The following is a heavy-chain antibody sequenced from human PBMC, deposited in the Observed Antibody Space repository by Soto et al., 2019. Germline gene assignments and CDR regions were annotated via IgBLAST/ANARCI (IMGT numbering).Heavy chain of an antibody. CDR2: INAGNGDT. V-gene: IGHV1-3*01. CDR3: GREPLVASEY. J-gene: IGHJ4*02. D-gene: IGHD2-8*02. Sequence: ASVKLSCKASGYTFFSYAIHWVRQAPGQRLEWMGWINAGNGDTKYSQKFQGRVTITRDTSASTTYMELSSLTSEDTAVYYCGREPLVASEYWGQETLLTTST. CDR1: GYTFFSYA.